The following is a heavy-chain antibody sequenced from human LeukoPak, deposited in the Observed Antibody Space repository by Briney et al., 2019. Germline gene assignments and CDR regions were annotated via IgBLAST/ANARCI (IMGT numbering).Heavy chain of an antibody. CDR3: ARGIGYLNFDS. V-gene: IGHV4-61*02. CDR1: GGSISSGNYY. Sequence: ASETLSLTCTVSGGSISSGNYYWSWIRQPAGKGLEWIGRIYPSGTTNYNPSLKSRVTISLDTSTNHFSLRLSSVTAADTALYYCARGIGYLNFDSWGQGTLVTVSS. CDR2: IYPSGTT. J-gene: IGHJ4*02. D-gene: IGHD5-12*01.